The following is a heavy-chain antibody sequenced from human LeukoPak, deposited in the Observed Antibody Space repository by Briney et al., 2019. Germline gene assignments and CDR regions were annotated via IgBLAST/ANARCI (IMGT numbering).Heavy chain of an antibody. CDR1: GGSISSYY. D-gene: IGHD6-19*01. CDR2: IYYSGST. Sequence: SETLSLTCTVSGGSISSYYWSWIRQPPGKGLEWIGYIYYSGSTNYNPSLKSRVTISVDTSKNQFSLKLSSVTAADTAVYYCAREPVAGTYNWFDPWGQGTLVTVSS. V-gene: IGHV4-59*12. CDR3: AREPVAGTYNWFDP. J-gene: IGHJ5*02.